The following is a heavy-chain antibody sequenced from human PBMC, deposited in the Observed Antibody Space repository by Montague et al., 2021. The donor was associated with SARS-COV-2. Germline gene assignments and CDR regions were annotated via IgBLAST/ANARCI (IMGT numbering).Heavy chain of an antibody. V-gene: IGHV4-39*01. J-gene: IGHJ4*02. D-gene: IGHD1-7*01. CDR2: IYYSGST. CDR3: ARLLLELPGDY. CDR1: GLAISMYW. Sequence: LRLSCAASGLAISMYWMTWVRQAPGKGLEWIGSIYYSGSTYDNPSLKSRVSISVDTSKNQFSLKLNSVTAADTAVYYCARLLLELPGDYWGQGTLVTVSS.